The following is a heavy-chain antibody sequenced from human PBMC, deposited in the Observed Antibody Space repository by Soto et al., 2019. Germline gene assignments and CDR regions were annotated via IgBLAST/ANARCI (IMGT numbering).Heavy chain of an antibody. CDR2: INHSGST. CDR3: ARDQGLKSFDY. J-gene: IGHJ4*02. Sequence: PSETLSLTCAVYGGSFSGYYWSWIRQPPGKGLEWIGDINHSGSTNYNPSLKSRVTISVDTSKNQFSLKLSSVTAADTAVYYCARDQGLKSFDYWGQGTLVTVSS. V-gene: IGHV4-34*01. CDR1: GGSFSGYY.